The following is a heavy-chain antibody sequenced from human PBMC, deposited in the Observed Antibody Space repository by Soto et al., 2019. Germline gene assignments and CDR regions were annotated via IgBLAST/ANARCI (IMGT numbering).Heavy chain of an antibody. CDR2: ISYDGSNK. CDR3: ANPNPRDV. V-gene: IGHV3-30*18. Sequence: QVQLVESGGGVVQPGRSLRLSCAASGFTFSSYGMHWVRQAPGKGLEWVAVISYDGSNKYYADSVKGRFTISRDNSKNTLDLQMNSLRAEDTAVYYCANPNPRDVWGQGTTVTVSS. CDR1: GFTFSSYG. J-gene: IGHJ6*02.